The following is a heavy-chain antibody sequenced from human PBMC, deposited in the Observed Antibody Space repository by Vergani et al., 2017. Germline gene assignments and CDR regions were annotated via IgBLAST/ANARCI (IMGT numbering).Heavy chain of an antibody. CDR1: GFTFSSYA. D-gene: IGHD3-22*01. CDR2: ISGSGGST. Sequence: EVQLLESGGGLVQPGGSLRLSCAASGFTFSSYAMSWVRQAPGKGLGWVSAISGSGGSTYYADSVKGRFTISRDNSKNTLYLQMNSLRAEDTAVYYCAKLGYYYDSSGADYWGQGTLVTVSS. V-gene: IGHV3-23*01. J-gene: IGHJ4*02. CDR3: AKLGYYYDSSGADY.